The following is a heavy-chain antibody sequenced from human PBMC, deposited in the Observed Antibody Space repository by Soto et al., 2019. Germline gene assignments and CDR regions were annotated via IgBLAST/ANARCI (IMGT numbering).Heavy chain of an antibody. D-gene: IGHD3-22*01. J-gene: IGHJ4*02. CDR3: AKDRMGYYDSSGYFDY. CDR1: GFTFSDHY. V-gene: IGHV3-11*01. CDR2: ITGSATTM. Sequence: GGSLRLSCAASGFTFSDHYMSWIRQAPGKGLEWVSYITGSATTMYYADSVKGRFTISRDNAKNSLYLHMNSLRAEDTALYYCAKDRMGYYDSSGYFDYWGQGTLVTVAS.